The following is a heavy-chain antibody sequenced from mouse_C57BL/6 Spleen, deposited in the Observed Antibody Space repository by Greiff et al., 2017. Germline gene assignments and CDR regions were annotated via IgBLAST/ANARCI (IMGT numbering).Heavy chain of an antibody. Sequence: VKLMESGPELVKPGASVKISCKASGYAFSSSWMNWVKQRPGKGLEGIGRIYPGDGDTNYNGTFKGKATLTADKSSSTAYMQLSSLTSEGSAVYFCARCDYDVPNYYAMDYWGQGTSVTVSS. J-gene: IGHJ4*01. V-gene: IGHV1-82*01. CDR3: ARCDYDVPNYYAMDY. CDR2: IYPGDGDT. CDR1: GYAFSSSW. D-gene: IGHD2-4*01.